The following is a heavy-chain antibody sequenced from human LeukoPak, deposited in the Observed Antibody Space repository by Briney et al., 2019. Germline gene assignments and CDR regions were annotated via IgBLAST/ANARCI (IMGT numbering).Heavy chain of an antibody. D-gene: IGHD3-10*01. V-gene: IGHV4-59*11. CDR1: GGSFSGHY. J-gene: IGHJ5*02. CDR2: IYYSGST. CDR3: ARGGYYGSGNDFRFDP. Sequence: SETLSLTCAVYGGSFSGHYWSWIRQPPGKGLEWIGYIYYSGSTNYKPSLKSRVTISVDTSKNQFSLKLSSVTAADTAAYYCARGGYYGSGNDFRFDPWGQGTLVTVSS.